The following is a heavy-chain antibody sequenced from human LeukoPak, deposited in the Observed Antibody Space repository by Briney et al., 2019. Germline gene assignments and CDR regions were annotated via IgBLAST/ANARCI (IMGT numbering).Heavy chain of an antibody. V-gene: IGHV3-30*04. J-gene: IGHJ4*02. Sequence: PGRSLRFSCAASGFTFSSYAMHWVRQAPGKGLEWVAVISYDGSNKYYADSVKGRFTISRDNSKNTLYLQMNSLRAEDTAVYYCARDIAYYGSGSYSPFDYWGQGTLVTVSS. CDR2: ISYDGSNK. CDR3: ARDIAYYGSGSYSPFDY. D-gene: IGHD3-10*01. CDR1: GFTFSSYA.